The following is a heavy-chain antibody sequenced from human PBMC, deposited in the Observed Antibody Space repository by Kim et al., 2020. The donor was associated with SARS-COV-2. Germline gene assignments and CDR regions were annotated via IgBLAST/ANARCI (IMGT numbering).Heavy chain of an antibody. Sequence: SQTLSLTCAISGDSVSSNSAAWNWIRHSPSRGLEWLGRTYYRSKWYNDYAVSVKSRITINPDTSKNQFSLQLNSVTPEDTAVYYCAREGYCSSTSCYHFDYWGQGTLVTVSS. CDR3: AREGYCSSTSCYHFDY. CDR2: TYYRSKWYN. D-gene: IGHD2-2*01. CDR1: GDSVSSNSAA. J-gene: IGHJ4*02. V-gene: IGHV6-1*01.